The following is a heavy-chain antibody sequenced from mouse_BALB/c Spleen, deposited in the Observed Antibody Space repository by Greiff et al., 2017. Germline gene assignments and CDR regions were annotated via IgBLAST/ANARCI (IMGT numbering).Heavy chain of an antibody. J-gene: IGHJ2*01. D-gene: IGHD2-1*01. CDR1: GFTFSDYG. Sequence: EVKVVESGGGLVQPGGSRKLSCATSGFTFSDYGMAWVRQAPGKGPEWVAFISNLAYSIYYADTVTGRFTISRENAKNTLYLEMSSLRSEDTAMYYCARHYGNYGWYYFDYWGQGTTLTVSS. CDR3: ARHYGNYGWYYFDY. V-gene: IGHV5-15*02. CDR2: ISNLAYSI.